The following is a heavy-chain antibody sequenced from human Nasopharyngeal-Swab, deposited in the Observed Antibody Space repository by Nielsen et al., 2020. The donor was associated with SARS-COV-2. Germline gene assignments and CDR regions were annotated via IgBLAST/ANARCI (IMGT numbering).Heavy chain of an antibody. V-gene: IGHV1-46*01. CDR3: ARGHSRIIVVGPWRKGYFDY. CDR2: INPSGGST. D-gene: IGHD2-2*01. CDR1: GYTFTSYY. J-gene: IGHJ4*02. Sequence: ASVKVSCKASGYTFTSYYMHWVRQAPGQGLEWMGIINPSGGSTSYAQKFQGRVTMTRDTSTSTVYMELSSLRSEDTAVYYCARGHSRIIVVGPWRKGYFDYWGQGTLVTVSS.